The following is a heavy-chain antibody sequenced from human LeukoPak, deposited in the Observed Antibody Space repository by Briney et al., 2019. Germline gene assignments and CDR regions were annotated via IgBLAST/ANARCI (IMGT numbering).Heavy chain of an antibody. D-gene: IGHD2-8*01. V-gene: IGHV3-9*01. CDR2: ISWNTGSI. J-gene: IGHJ4*02. CDR3: AKDIMASGYYFDY. CDR1: GFTFDDYA. Sequence: PGGSLRLSCAASGFTFDDYAMHWVRQAPGKGLEWVSGISWNTGSIGYAHSVKGRFTISRDNAKNSLYLQMNSLRAEDTALYYCAKDIMASGYYFDYWGQGTLVTVSS.